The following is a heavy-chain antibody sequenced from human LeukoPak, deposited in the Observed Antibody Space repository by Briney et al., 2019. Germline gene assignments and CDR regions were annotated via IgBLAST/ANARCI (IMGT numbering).Heavy chain of an antibody. Sequence: PGGSLRLSCAASGFTFSSYAMHWVRQAPGKGLEWVAVISYDGSNKYYADSVKGRFTISRDSSKNTLYLQMNSLRAEDTAVYYCARDLEPQELLWFGGFDYWGQGTLVTVSS. CDR1: GFTFSSYA. CDR3: ARDLEPQELLWFGGFDY. D-gene: IGHD3-10*01. V-gene: IGHV3-30-3*01. CDR2: ISYDGSNK. J-gene: IGHJ4*02.